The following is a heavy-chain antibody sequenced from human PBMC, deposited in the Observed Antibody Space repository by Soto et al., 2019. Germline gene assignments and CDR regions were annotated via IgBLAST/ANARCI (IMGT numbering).Heavy chain of an antibody. CDR1: GFIFENFG. V-gene: IGHV3-23*01. CDR2: ISGSGFKK. D-gene: IGHD1-26*01. Sequence: HPGGSLRLSCAAAGFIFENFGMSWVRQAPGKGLEWISSISGSGFKKYYAESVKGRFTISRDNSKSTVYLELNNLSAEDTAVYHCAKNQGVELVPLATVDWFDPWGQGSVVTVSS. J-gene: IGHJ5*02. CDR3: AKNQGVELVPLATVDWFDP.